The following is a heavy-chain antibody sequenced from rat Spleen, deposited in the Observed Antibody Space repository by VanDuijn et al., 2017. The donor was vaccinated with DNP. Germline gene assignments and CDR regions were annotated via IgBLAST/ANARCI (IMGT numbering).Heavy chain of an antibody. CDR3: ARHPSYGGSNYFDY. CDR2: INAGGGNT. Sequence: EVQLVESGGDLVQPGRSLKLSCAASGFTFSNYGMAWVRQAPTTGLEWVASINAGGGNTFYRDSVKGRFTISRDNAKTTQYLQMDSLRSEDTATYYCARHPSYGGSNYFDYWGQGVMVTVSS. D-gene: IGHD1-11*01. CDR1: GFTFSNYG. V-gene: IGHV5S13*01. J-gene: IGHJ2*01.